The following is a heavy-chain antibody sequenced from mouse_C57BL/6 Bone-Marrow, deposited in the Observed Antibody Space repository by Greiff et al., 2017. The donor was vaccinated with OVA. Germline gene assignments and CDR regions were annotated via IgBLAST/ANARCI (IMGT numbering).Heavy chain of an antibody. CDR2: IHPNSGST. J-gene: IGHJ2*01. CDR1: GYTFTSYW. V-gene: IGHV1-64*01. CDR3: ARSHYGSRDYFDY. Sequence: VQLQQPGAELVKPGASVKLSCKASGYTFTSYWMHWVKQRPGQGLEWIGMIHPNSGSTNDNEKFKSKATLTVDKSSSTAYMQRSSLTSEDSAVYYCARSHYGSRDYFDYWGQGTTLTVSS. D-gene: IGHD1-1*01.